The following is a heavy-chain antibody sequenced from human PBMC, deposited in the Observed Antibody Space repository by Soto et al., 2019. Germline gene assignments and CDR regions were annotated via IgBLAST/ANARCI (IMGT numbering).Heavy chain of an antibody. CDR1: GVTFDDAW. CDR2: IKRTTDGGAT. D-gene: IGHD1-1*01. J-gene: IGHJ4*01. CDR3: TRWTTDY. V-gene: IGHV3-15*01. Sequence: EVQLVESGGVLVKPGESHRLSCVVSGVTFDDAWMNWFRQAPGKGLEWVGRIKRTTDGGATDYAAPVKGRFTVSRDDSKNTLYLQMNSLKTEDTAVYYCTRWTTDYWGQGALVTVSS.